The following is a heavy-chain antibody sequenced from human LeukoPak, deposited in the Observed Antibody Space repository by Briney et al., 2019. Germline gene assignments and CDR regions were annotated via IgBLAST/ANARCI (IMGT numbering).Heavy chain of an antibody. Sequence: GGSLRLSCTASGFTFGDFAMSWVRQAPGQGLEWVGFIRNKAYGGTTEYAASVKGRFTISRDDSKSIAYLQMNSLKTEDTAVYYCTRGKTGDAFYFYGMDVWGQGTAVTVSS. D-gene: IGHD7-27*01. J-gene: IGHJ6*02. CDR3: TRGKTGDAFYFYGMDV. V-gene: IGHV3-49*04. CDR2: IRNKAYGGTT. CDR1: GFTFGDFA.